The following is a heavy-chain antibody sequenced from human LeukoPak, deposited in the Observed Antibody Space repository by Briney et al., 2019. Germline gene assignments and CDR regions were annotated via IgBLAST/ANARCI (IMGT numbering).Heavy chain of an antibody. V-gene: IGHV3-15*01. D-gene: IGHD1-26*01. J-gene: IGHJ6*03. CDR2: IKSKTDGGTT. Sequence: AGGSLRLSCAASGFTFSNAWMSWVRQAPGKGLEWVGRIKSKTDGGTTDYAAPEKGRFTISRDDSKNTLYLQMNSLKTEDTAVYYCTTDLISGSYRNYYYYMDVWGKGTTVTVSS. CDR3: TTDLISGSYRNYYYYMDV. CDR1: GFTFSNAW.